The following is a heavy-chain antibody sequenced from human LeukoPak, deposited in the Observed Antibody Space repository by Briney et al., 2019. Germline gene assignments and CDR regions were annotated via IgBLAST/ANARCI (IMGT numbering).Heavy chain of an antibody. J-gene: IGHJ3*02. CDR3: ARLVYYYDSGNAFDI. D-gene: IGHD3-22*01. Sequence: SETLSLTCTVSGGSISSYYWSWIRQPPGKGLEWIGYIYYSGSTNYNPSLKSRVTISVDTSKNQFSLKLSSVTAADTAMYYCARLVYYYDSGNAFDIWGQGTMVTVSS. V-gene: IGHV4-59*08. CDR1: GGSISSYY. CDR2: IYYSGST.